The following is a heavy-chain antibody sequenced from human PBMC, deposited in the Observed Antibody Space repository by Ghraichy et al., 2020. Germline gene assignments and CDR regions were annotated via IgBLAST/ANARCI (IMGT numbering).Heavy chain of an antibody. D-gene: IGHD6-13*01. CDR3: ARLPWQQLVPYAFDI. V-gene: IGHV4-4*09. Sequence: SQTLSLTCTVSGGSISSYYWSWIRQPPGKGLEWIGYIYTSGSTNYNPSLKSRVTISVDTSKNQFSLKLSSVTAADTAVYYCARLPWQQLVPYAFDIWGQGTMVTVSS. CDR2: IYTSGST. J-gene: IGHJ3*02. CDR1: GGSISSYY.